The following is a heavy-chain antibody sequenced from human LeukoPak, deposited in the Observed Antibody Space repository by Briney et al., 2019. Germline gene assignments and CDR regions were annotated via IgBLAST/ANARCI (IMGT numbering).Heavy chain of an antibody. CDR1: GYTFTSYA. D-gene: IGHD2-15*01. Sequence: ASVKVSCKASGYTFTSYAMHWVRQAPGQRLEWMGWINAGNGNTKYSQKFRGRVTITRDTSASTAYMELSSLRSEDTAVYYCARDLEDGVFDCWGQGTLVTVSS. CDR3: ARDLEDGVFDC. J-gene: IGHJ4*02. V-gene: IGHV1-3*01. CDR2: INAGNGNT.